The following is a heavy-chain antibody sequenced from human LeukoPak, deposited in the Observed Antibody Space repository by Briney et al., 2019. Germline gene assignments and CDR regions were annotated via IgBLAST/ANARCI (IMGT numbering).Heavy chain of an antibody. CDR2: FNHGGST. D-gene: IGHD5-18*01. Sequence: PSETLSLNCAVYGGSFSGYSWTWIRQPPGKGLEWIGEFNHGGSTNYNPSLKSRVTISVDTSKNQFSLKLTSVTAADTAVNYCARVRLPPYYYYYYYMDVWGKGTTVTVSS. V-gene: IGHV4-34*01. J-gene: IGHJ6*03. CDR3: ARVRLPPYYYYYYYMDV. CDR1: GGSFSGYS.